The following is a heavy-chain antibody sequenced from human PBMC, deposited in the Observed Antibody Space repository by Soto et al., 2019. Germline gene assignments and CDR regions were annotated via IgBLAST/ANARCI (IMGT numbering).Heavy chain of an antibody. CDR2: ISAYNGNT. CDR1: GYTFTSYG. CDR3: ASLAAVAGHNFDY. Sequence: ASVKVSCKASGYTFTSYGISWVRQAPGQGLEWMGWISAYNGNTNYAQKLQGRVTMTTDTSTSTAYMELGSLRSEDTAVYYCASLAAVAGHNFDYWGQGTLVTVSS. V-gene: IGHV1-18*04. D-gene: IGHD6-19*01. J-gene: IGHJ4*02.